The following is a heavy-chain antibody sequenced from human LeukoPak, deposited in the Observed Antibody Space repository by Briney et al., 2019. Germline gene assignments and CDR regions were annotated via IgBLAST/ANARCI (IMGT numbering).Heavy chain of an antibody. CDR1: GDSVSSNSAA. Sequence: SQTLSLTCAISGDSVSSNSAAWNWIRQPPSRGLEWLGKAYYRSKWYNDYAVSVKSRITINPDTSKNQFSLQLNSVTPEDTAVYYCARLRGAYYYYMDVWGKGTTVTISS. J-gene: IGHJ6*03. D-gene: IGHD1-26*01. CDR2: AYYRSKWYN. V-gene: IGHV6-1*01. CDR3: ARLRGAYYYYMDV.